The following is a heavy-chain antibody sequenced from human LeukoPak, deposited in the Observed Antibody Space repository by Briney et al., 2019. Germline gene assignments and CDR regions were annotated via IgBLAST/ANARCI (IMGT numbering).Heavy chain of an antibody. D-gene: IGHD3-22*01. Sequence: SETLSLTCTVSGGSISSDYWSWIRQPPGKGLEWIGYIFYSGSTNYNPSLKSRVTISVETSKNQFSLKLSSVTAADTAVYYCARDGPYYYDSSGYYLNWFDPWGQGTLVTVSS. CDR3: ARDGPYYYDSSGYYLNWFDP. J-gene: IGHJ5*02. CDR1: GGSISSDY. V-gene: IGHV4-59*01. CDR2: IFYSGST.